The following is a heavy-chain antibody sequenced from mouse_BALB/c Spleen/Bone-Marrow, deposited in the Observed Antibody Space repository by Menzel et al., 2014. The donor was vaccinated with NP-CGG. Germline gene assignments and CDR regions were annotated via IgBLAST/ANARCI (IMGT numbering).Heavy chain of an antibody. CDR2: IYPGDGDT. Sequence: SGAELVRPESSVKISCKASGYAFSTYWMIWVKQRPGQGLEWIGQIYPGDGDTNYNGKFKGKATLTADKSSSTAYMQLSSLTSEDSAVYFCARGARSAMDYWGQGTSVTASS. CDR3: ARGARSAMDY. CDR1: GYAFSTYW. J-gene: IGHJ4*01. V-gene: IGHV1-80*01.